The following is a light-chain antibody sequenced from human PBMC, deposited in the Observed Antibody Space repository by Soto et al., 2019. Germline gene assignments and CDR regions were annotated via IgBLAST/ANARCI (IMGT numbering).Light chain of an antibody. CDR1: SSNIGAGYD. CDR3: CSYAGSYTHV. V-gene: IGLV1-40*01. CDR2: GNS. Sequence: QTVVTQPPSVSGAPGQRVTISCTGSSSNIGAGYDVHWYQQLPGTAPKLLIYGNSNRPSGVPDRFSGSKSGTSASLAITGLQAEDEADYHCCSYAGSYTHVFGTGTKLTVL. J-gene: IGLJ1*01.